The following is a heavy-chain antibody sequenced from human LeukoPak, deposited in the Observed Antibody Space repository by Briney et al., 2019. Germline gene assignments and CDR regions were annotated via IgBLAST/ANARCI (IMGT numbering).Heavy chain of an antibody. CDR2: ISASPGDT. J-gene: IGHJ3*02. CDR3: AKIQDWFNDAFHI. CDR1: GFTFSSYG. D-gene: IGHD3/OR15-3a*01. Sequence: GGSLRLSCAASGFTFSSYGMSWVRQAPGKGLEWVSGISASPGDTHYADSVRGRFTISRDNSKSTLYLHMSSLRADDTALYYCAKIQDWFNDAFHIGGQGTMVTVSS. V-gene: IGHV3-23*01.